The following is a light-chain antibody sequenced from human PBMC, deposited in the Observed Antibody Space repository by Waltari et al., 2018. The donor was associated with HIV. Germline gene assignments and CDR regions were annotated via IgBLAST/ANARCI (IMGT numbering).Light chain of an antibody. CDR3: QSADSSGSYVI. V-gene: IGLV3-25*03. J-gene: IGLJ2*01. Sequence: SHELTQPPSVSVFPGQTARITCSGDALPKQYAYWYQQKPGQAPVLIMYQDVKRPSGFPERFSGSSSGTTLTLTISGVQAEDEADYYCQSADSSGSYVIFGGGTKLTVL. CDR1: ALPKQY. CDR2: QDV.